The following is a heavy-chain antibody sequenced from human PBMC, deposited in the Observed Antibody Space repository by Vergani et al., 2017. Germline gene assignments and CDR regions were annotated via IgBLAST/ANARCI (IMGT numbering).Heavy chain of an antibody. CDR1: GFSLSSYS. D-gene: IGHD5-24*01. CDR2: ISNSGNTI. Sequence: EVHLVESGGGLVKPGGSLKLSCAASGFSLSSYSMNWVRQAPGKGLEWVSYISNSGNTIEYADSVKGRFSISRDNAKSSLFLQMDSLRAEDTAVYYCARDHRDYNNYPGTFDIWGQGSMVTVSS. CDR3: ARDHRDYNNYPGTFDI. J-gene: IGHJ3*02. V-gene: IGHV3-48*01.